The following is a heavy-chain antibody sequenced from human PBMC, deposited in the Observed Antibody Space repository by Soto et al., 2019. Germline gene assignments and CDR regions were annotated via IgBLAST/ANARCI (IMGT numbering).Heavy chain of an antibody. V-gene: IGHV4-39*07. J-gene: IGHJ6*02. Sequence: SETLSLTCTVSGGSVSSSSYYWGWVRQPPGKGLEWIGSVYYSGSTYYNPSLESRVTISVDKSKNQFSLKLSSVTAADTAVYYCASHTRYDFWSGYGESGMDVWGQGTTVTVSS. CDR2: VYYSGST. CDR1: GGSVSSSSYY. D-gene: IGHD3-3*01. CDR3: ASHTRYDFWSGYGESGMDV.